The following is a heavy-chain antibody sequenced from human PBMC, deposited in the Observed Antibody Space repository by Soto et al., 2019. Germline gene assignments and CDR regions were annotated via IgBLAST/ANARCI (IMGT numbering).Heavy chain of an antibody. CDR2: INAGNGNT. CDR3: ARDSAGIAVAGTVSWFDP. CDR1: GYTFTSYA. Sequence: GASVKVSCKASGYTFTSYAMHWVRQAPGQRLEWMGWINAGNGNTKYSQKFQGRVTITRDTSASTAYMELSSLRSEDTAVYYCARDSAGIAVAGTVSWFDPWGQGTLVTVSS. V-gene: IGHV1-3*01. D-gene: IGHD6-19*01. J-gene: IGHJ5*02.